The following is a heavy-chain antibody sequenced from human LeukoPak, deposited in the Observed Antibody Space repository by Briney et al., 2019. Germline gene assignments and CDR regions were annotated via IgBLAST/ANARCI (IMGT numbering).Heavy chain of an antibody. D-gene: IGHD3-10*01. CDR1: GYTFTSYA. CDR3: ATPPPYYYGSGSPPDYFDY. Sequence: SVKVSCKASGYTFTSYAFRWVRQAPGQGLEWMGRIIPILGIANYAQKFQGRVTITADKSTSTAYMELSSLRSEDTAVYYCATPPPYYYGSGSPPDYFDYWGQGTLVTVSS. V-gene: IGHV1-69*04. CDR2: IIPILGIA. J-gene: IGHJ4*02.